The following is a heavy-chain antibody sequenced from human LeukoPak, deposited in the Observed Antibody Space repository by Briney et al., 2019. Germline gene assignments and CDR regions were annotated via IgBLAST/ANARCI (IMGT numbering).Heavy chain of an antibody. CDR1: GFTFSSYG. V-gene: IGHV3-23*01. D-gene: IGHD3-10*01. CDR3: ARDQRGPMVRGVTPYYYYYMDV. CDR2: ISGSGGST. J-gene: IGHJ6*03. Sequence: GGSLRLSCAASGFTFSSYGMSWVRQAPGKGLEWVSAISGSGGSTYYADSVKGRFTISRDNSKNTLYLQMNSLRAEDTAVYYCARDQRGPMVRGVTPYYYYYMDVWGKGTTVTISS.